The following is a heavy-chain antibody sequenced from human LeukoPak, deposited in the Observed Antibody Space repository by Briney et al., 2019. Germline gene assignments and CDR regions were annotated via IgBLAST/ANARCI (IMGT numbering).Heavy chain of an antibody. J-gene: IGHJ5*02. D-gene: IGHD3-10*01. CDR3: ARGVQAPYGSRSSDNWFDP. V-gene: IGHV3-66*01. CDR2: IYSGGST. Sequence: GGSLRLSCAASGFTVSSNYMSWVRQAPGKGLEWVSVIYSGGSTYYADSVKGRFTISRDNSKNTLYLQMNSLRAEDTAVYYCARGVQAPYGSRSSDNWFDPWGQGTLVTVSS. CDR1: GFTVSSNY.